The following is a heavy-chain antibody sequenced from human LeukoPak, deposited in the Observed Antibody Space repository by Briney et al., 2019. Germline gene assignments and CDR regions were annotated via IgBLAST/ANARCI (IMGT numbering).Heavy chain of an antibody. J-gene: IGHJ4*02. V-gene: IGHV4-39*01. CDR3: ARPGGYDSSGYYEYYFDY. CDR2: IYYTGST. CDR1: GGSISSGSYY. Sequence: SQTLSLTCTVSGGSISSGSYYWSWIRQPAGKGLEWIGSIYYTGSTYYNPSLKSRVTMSVDTSKNQFSLKLSSVTAADTAVYYCARPGGYDSSGYYEYYFDYWGQGTLVTVSS. D-gene: IGHD3-22*01.